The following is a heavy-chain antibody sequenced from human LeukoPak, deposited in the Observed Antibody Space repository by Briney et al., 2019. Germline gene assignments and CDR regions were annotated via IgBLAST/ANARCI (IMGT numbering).Heavy chain of an antibody. CDR1: GYTFTGYY. Sequence: ASVKVSCKASGYTFTGYYMHWVRQAPGQGLEWMGWINPNSGGTNYAQKFQGRVTMTTDTSTSTAYMELRSLRSDDTAVYYCAREVVGATPRGPAEYYYYYYYMDVWGKGTTVTVSS. CDR2: INPNSGGT. J-gene: IGHJ6*03. CDR3: AREVVGATPRGPAEYYYYYYYMDV. V-gene: IGHV1-2*02. D-gene: IGHD1-26*01.